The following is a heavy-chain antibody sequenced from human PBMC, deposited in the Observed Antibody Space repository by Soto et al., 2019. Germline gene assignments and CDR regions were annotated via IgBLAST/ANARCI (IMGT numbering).Heavy chain of an antibody. J-gene: IGHJ3*02. Sequence: ASVTVSYKASGYTFTRYGISWVRQAPGQGLEWMGWISAYNGNTNYAQKLQGRVTMTTDTSTSPAYTELRSLSSDDPAVYYCATGCGRGWYVKEYFDIWGQGKMVTVSS. D-gene: IGHD6-19*01. CDR1: GYTFTRYG. V-gene: IGHV1-18*04. CDR2: ISAYNGNT. CDR3: ATGCGRGWYVKEYFDI.